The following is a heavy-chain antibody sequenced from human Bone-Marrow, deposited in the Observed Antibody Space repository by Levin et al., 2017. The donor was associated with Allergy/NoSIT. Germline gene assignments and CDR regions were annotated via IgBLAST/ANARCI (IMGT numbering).Heavy chain of an antibody. V-gene: IGHV1-69*13. CDR3: ARGPTVTTQQPPPEYFQH. D-gene: IGHD4-17*01. J-gene: IGHJ1*01. Sequence: AASVKVSCKASGGTFSSYAISWVRQAPGQGLEWMGGIIPIFGTANYAQKFQGRVTITADESTSTAYMELSSLRSEDTAVYYCARGPTVTTQQPPPEYFQHWGQGTLVTVSS. CDR1: GGTFSSYA. CDR2: IIPIFGTA.